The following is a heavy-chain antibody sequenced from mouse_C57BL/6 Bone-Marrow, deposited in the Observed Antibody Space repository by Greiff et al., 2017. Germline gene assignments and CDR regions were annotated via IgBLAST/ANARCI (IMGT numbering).Heavy chain of an antibody. V-gene: IGHV1-50*01. D-gene: IGHD3-2*02. CDR3: ARDSSGPAWFAY. CDR2: IDPSDSYT. Sequence: VQLQQPGAELVKPGASVKLSCKASGYTFTSYWMQWVKQRPGQGLEWIGEIDPSDSYTNYNQKFKGKATLTVDTSSSTAYMQLSSLTSEDSAVYYCARDSSGPAWFAYWGQGTLVTVSA. CDR1: GYTFTSYW. J-gene: IGHJ3*01.